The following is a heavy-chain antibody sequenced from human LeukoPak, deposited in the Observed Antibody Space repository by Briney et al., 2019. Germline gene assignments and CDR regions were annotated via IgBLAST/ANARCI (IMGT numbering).Heavy chain of an antibody. J-gene: IGHJ4*02. CDR2: ISGYNGIT. CDR3: ARVDWNYASRMLSY. CDR1: GYTFSSYG. Sequence: ASVKVSCKASGYTFSSYGISWVRQAPGQGLEWMGWISGYNGITSYAQKLEGRVTMTTDTSTTTAYMELRSLRSDDTAVYYCARVDWNYASRMLSYWGQGTLVTVSS. D-gene: IGHD1-7*01. V-gene: IGHV1-18*01.